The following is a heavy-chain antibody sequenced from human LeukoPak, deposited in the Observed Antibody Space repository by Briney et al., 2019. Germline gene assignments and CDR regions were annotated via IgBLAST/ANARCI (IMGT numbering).Heavy chain of an antibody. J-gene: IGHJ6*03. V-gene: IGHV4-34*01. CDR3: ARGRGIAIFGVVIDPFYYMDV. Sequence: TPSETLSLTCAVYGVSFSGYYWSWIRQPPGKGLEWIGEINHSGSTNYNPSLKSRVTISVDTSKNQFSLKLSSVTAADTAVYYCARGRGIAIFGVVIDPFYYMDVWGKGTTVTVSS. CDR1: GVSFSGYY. CDR2: INHSGST. D-gene: IGHD3-3*01.